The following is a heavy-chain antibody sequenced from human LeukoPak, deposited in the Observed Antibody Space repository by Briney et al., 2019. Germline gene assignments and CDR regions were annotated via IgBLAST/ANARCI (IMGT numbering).Heavy chain of an antibody. Sequence: VSVKVSCKASGYTFTSHYIHWVRHAPGQGLEWMGMISPSGGSTSYPQKFQGRVTMTRDTSTSTVYMELSSLRSEDTAVYFCARDGVAGTYYFDDWGQGTLVTVSA. V-gene: IGHV1-46*01. J-gene: IGHJ4*02. D-gene: IGHD6-19*01. CDR2: ISPSGGST. CDR3: ARDGVAGTYYFDD. CDR1: GYTFTSHY.